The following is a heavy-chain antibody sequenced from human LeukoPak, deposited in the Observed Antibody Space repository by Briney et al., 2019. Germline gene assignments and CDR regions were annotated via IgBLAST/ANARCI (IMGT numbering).Heavy chain of an antibody. CDR1: GDSVSSGNYY. CDR3: ARHSRRGPGSLNWFDP. D-gene: IGHD1-14*01. CDR2: MSPSGTT. V-gene: IGHV4-61*01. Sequence: SETLSLTCTVSGDSVSSGNYYLRWIRQPPGTGLDWITYMSPSGTTKYDPSLKSRVTISVDTSRNQFSLNLRFVTAADTAVYYCARHSRRGPGSLNWFDPWGQGTLVTVSS. J-gene: IGHJ5*02.